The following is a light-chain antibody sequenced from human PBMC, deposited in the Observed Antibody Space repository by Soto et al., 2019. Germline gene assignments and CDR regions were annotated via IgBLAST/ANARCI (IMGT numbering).Light chain of an antibody. CDR1: SSDVDGYNF. V-gene: IGLV2-14*03. CDR2: DVS. Sequence: QSALTQPASVSGSPGQSITISCTGTSSDVDGYNFVSWYQQYPGRAPKLMIYDVSNRPSGVSNRFYGSKSGNTASLTISGLQAEDEADYHCMSYASSATYIFGTGTKLTVL. J-gene: IGLJ1*01. CDR3: MSYASSATYI.